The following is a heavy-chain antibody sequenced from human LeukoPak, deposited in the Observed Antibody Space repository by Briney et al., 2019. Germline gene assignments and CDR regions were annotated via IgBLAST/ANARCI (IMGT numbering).Heavy chain of an antibody. Sequence: SGPTLVNPTQTLTLTCTFSGFSFSTGEEAVGWIRQPPGEALEWLALIYWNDDKRYSPSLSSRLTITKGTATNQVVLTMTNMDLVDTATYYRAHGSKQIWDDIWGQGTMVTVSS. CDR3: AHGSKQIWDDI. CDR2: IYWNDDK. CDR1: GFSFSTGEEA. V-gene: IGHV2-5*01. J-gene: IGHJ3*02. D-gene: IGHD1-26*01.